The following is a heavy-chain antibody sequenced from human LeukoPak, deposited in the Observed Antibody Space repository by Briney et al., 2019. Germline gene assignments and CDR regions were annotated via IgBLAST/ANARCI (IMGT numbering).Heavy chain of an antibody. Sequence: QPGGSLRLSCAASGFTFSSFEMNWVRQAPGKGLEWVSYISSSGSTIYYADSVKGRFTISRDNAKNPLYLQMNSLRAEDTAVYYCARRWFSDYWGQGNLVTVSS. CDR3: ARRWFSDY. D-gene: IGHD3-9*01. CDR1: GFTFSSFE. J-gene: IGHJ4*02. V-gene: IGHV3-48*03. CDR2: ISSSGSTI.